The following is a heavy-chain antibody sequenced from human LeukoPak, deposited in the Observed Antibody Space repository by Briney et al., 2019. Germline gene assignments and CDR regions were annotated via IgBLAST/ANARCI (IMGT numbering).Heavy chain of an antibody. D-gene: IGHD3-9*01. V-gene: IGHV3-66*01. CDR1: GLSFSSNY. CDR3: ARSFYDILIGYYQYFDY. CDR2: IYRDGSS. J-gene: IGHJ4*02. Sequence: GGSLRLSCVASGLSFSSNYMSWLRQAPGKGLEWASVIYRDGSSYYAESVKGRFTISRDNSKNTLYIQMNSLRAEDTTVYYCARSFYDILIGYYQYFDYWGQGTLVTVSS.